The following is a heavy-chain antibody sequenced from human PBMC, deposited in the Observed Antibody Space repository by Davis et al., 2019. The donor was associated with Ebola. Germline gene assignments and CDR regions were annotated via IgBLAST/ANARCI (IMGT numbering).Heavy chain of an antibody. J-gene: IGHJ4*02. CDR1: GYTFTSYA. CDR2: INAGNGNT. D-gene: IGHD3-16*01. V-gene: IGHV1-3*01. CDR3: ARDRGGDYSFDY. Sequence: ASVKVSCKASGYTFTSYAMHWVRQAPAQRLEWMGWINAGNGNTKYSQKFQGRVTITRDTSGSTGYMERSSLRSEDTSVYYCARDRGGDYSFDYWGQGTLVTVSS.